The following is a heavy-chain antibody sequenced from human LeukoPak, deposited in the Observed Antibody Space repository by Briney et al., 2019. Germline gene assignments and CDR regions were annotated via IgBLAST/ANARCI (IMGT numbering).Heavy chain of an antibody. J-gene: IGHJ6*03. Sequence: PSETLSLTCTVSGGSISSYYWCWIPQPPGKGLEWIGYIYYSGSTNYNPSLKSRVTISVDTSKNQFSLKLSSVTAAETAVYYCARISGVTIRGAYCYYMDVWAEGPTFTVSS. V-gene: IGHV4-59*01. CDR2: IYYSGST. CDR3: ARISGVTIRGAYCYYMDV. D-gene: IGHD4-23*01. CDR1: GGSISSYY.